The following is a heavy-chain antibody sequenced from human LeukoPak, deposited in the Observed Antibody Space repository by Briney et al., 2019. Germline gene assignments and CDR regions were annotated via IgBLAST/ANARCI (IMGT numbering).Heavy chain of an antibody. D-gene: IGHD3-9*01. J-gene: IGHJ3*02. Sequence: ASVKVSCKTSGYSFTSYYMHWVRQDPGQGLEWMGIINPSGGSTTYGQNFQGRLTMTSDTSTSTVYMELSSLRSQDTAVYYCARSSAYYNEADIWGQGTMVTVCS. CDR3: ARSSAYYNEADI. V-gene: IGHV1-46*01. CDR1: GYSFTSYY. CDR2: INPSGGST.